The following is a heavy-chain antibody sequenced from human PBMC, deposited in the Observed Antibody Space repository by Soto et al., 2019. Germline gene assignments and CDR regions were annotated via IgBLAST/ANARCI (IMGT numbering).Heavy chain of an antibody. CDR3: ARFRYDFWSGYTAVDY. J-gene: IGHJ4*02. Sequence: PSETLSPTCTFSCGAIISGDYYWSCIRQPPGKGLEWIGYIYYSGSTYYNPSLKSRVTISVDTSKNQFSLKLSSVTAADTAVYYCARFRYDFWSGYTAVDYWGQGTLVTVSS. D-gene: IGHD3-3*01. CDR2: IYYSGST. CDR1: CGAIISGDYY. V-gene: IGHV4-30-4*01.